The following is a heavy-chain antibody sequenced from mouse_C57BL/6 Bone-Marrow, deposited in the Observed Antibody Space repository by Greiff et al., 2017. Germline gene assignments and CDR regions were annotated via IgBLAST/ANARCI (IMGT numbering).Heavy chain of an antibody. CDR1: GYTFTSYG. CDR3: ARRLYRSYWYFDV. CDR2: IYPRSGNT. Sequence: LQESGAELARPGASVKLSCKASGYTFTSYGISWVKQRTGQGLEWIGEIYPRSGNTYYNEKFKGKATLTADKSSSTAYMELRSLTSEDSAVYFCARRLYRSYWYFDVWGTGTTVTVSS. D-gene: IGHD1-1*01. V-gene: IGHV1-81*01. J-gene: IGHJ1*03.